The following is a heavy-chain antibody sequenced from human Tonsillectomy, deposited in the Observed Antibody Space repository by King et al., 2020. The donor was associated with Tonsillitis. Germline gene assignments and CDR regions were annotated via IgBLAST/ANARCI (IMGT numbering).Heavy chain of an antibody. CDR3: VIPQANWDSYFDY. Sequence: QLQESGPGLVKPSQTLSLTCTVSGGSISSGDYYWSWIRQPPGKGLEWIGYIYYSGSTYYNPSLKSRVTISVDTSKNKFSLKLSSVPAADTAVYYCVIPQANWDSYFDYWGQGTLVTVSS. CDR1: GGSISSGDYY. J-gene: IGHJ4*02. V-gene: IGHV4-30-4*01. CDR2: IYYSGST. D-gene: IGHD7-27*01.